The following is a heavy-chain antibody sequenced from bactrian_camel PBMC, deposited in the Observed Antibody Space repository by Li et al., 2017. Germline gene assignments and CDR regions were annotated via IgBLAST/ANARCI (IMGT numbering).Heavy chain of an antibody. D-gene: IGHD3*01. J-gene: IGHJ4*01. V-gene: IGHV3S53*01. CDR2: ITTSGNA. CDR3: AAGRLVWLDCISGSGEMAD. CDR1: GGSLRKYC. Sequence: HVQLVESGGGSVQAGGSLRLSCAASGGSLRKYCLGWFRQAPGKQREWVSSITTSGNANYADSVKGRFTISQDDASNRLYLQMNSLKPEDSAMYYCAAGRLVWLDCISGSGEMADWGQGTQVTVS.